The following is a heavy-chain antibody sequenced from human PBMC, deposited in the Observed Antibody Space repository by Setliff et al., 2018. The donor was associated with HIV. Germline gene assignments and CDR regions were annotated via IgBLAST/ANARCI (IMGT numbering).Heavy chain of an antibody. Sequence: ASVKVSCKASGYPFTSYGICWVRQAPGHGLEWMGYISPYNGDAYYAEKFQGRVTMTTDTSTTAVSMELTNLRSDDTAVYYCAREYRATWDFRVGFDIWGQGTMVTVSS. V-gene: IGHV1-18*01. CDR2: ISPYNGDA. CDR1: GYPFTSYG. D-gene: IGHD3-3*01. CDR3: AREYRATWDFRVGFDI. J-gene: IGHJ3*02.